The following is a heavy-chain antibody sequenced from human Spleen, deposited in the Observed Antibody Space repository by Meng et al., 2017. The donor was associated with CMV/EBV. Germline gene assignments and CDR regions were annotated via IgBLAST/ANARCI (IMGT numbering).Heavy chain of an antibody. J-gene: IGHJ6*02. CDR1: GFSFSSYA. V-gene: IGHV3-30*04. CDR3: ARDIVRNLIGRVTQYYNGMDV. D-gene: IGHD3-10*01. CDR2: ISYDGTNK. Sequence: GESLKISCVASGFSFSSYAIHWVRQAPGKGLEWVAVISYDGTNKYSADSMKGRLSISRDNSKNTMYLLMSRLRAEDTAVYYCARDIVRNLIGRVTQYYNGMDVWGQGTTVTVSS.